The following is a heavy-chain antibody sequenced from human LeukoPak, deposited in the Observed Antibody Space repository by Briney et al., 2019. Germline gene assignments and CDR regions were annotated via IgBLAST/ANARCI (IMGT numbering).Heavy chain of an antibody. J-gene: IGHJ4*02. CDR1: GYTFTGYY. CDR3: ARAAGSGSPFDY. D-gene: IGHD3-10*01. V-gene: IGHV1-2*02. CDR2: INPNSGGT. Sequence: ASVKVSCKASGYTFTGYYMHWVRQAPGQGLEWMGWINPNSGGTNYAQKFQGRVTMTRDTSTSTAYMELSRLRSDDTAVYYCARAAGSGSPFDYWGQGTLVTVSS.